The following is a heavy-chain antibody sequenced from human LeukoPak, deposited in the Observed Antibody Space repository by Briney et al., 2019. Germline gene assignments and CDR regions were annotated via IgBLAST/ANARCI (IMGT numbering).Heavy chain of an antibody. Sequence: GGSLRLSCAASGFTFSSYAMHWVRQAPGKGLEWVAVISSDRSNKYYADSVKGRFTISRDNSKNTLYLQMNSLRAVYTAVYYCARDLSYCSGGSCYSGWFDPWGQGTLVTVSS. CDR2: ISSDRSNK. D-gene: IGHD2-15*01. CDR1: GFTFSSYA. CDR3: ARDLSYCSGGSCYSGWFDP. J-gene: IGHJ5*02. V-gene: IGHV3-30-3*01.